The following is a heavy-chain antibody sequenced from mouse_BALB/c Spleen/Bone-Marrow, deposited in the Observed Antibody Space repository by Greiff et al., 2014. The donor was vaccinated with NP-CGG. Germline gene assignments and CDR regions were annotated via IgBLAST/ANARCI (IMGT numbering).Heavy chain of an antibody. CDR1: GYTFTEYT. Sequence: EVQLQQSGPDLVKPGASVKISCKTSGYTFTEYTMHWVKQSHVKSLEWIGGINPNNGGTSYSQKFKGKVTWTVDKSSSTAYMELRSLTSEDSAVYYCARGWLLRHYFDYWGQGTTLTVSS. J-gene: IGHJ2*01. CDR3: ARGWLLRHYFDY. D-gene: IGHD2-3*01. CDR2: INPNNGGT. V-gene: IGHV1-18*01.